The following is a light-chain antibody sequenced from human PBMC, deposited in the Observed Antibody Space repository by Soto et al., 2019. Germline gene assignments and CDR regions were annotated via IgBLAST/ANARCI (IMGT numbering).Light chain of an antibody. Sequence: QSALTQPPSASGSRGHSVTISCSGTSSDVGGYNYVSWYQQHPGKAPKLMIYEVSKRPSGVPDRFSGSKSGNTASLTVSGLQAEDEADYYCSSYGGSNNLIFGGGTKLTVL. CDR1: SSDVGGYNY. CDR3: SSYGGSNNLI. CDR2: EVS. J-gene: IGLJ2*01. V-gene: IGLV2-8*01.